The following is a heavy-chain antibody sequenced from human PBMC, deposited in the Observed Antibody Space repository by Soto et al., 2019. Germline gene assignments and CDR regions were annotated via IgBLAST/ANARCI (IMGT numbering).Heavy chain of an antibody. CDR2: ISSSSSYI. CDR3: ARGYYYDSSGYSNHFDY. V-gene: IGHV3-21*01. J-gene: IGHJ4*02. Sequence: GGSLRLSCAASGFTFSSYSMNWVRQAPGKGLEWVSSISSSSSYIYYADSVKGRFTISRDNAKNSLHLQMNSLRAEDTAVYYCARGYYYDSSGYSNHFDYWGQGTLVTVSS. CDR1: GFTFSSYS. D-gene: IGHD3-22*01.